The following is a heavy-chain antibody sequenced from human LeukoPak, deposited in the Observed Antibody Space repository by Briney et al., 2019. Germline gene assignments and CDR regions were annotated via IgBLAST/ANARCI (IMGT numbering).Heavy chain of an antibody. J-gene: IGHJ4*02. CDR1: GFTFDDYA. CDR2: ISWNSGSI. V-gene: IGHV3-9*01. Sequence: GGSLRLSCAASGFTFDDYAMHWVRHAPGKGLEWVSGISWNSGSIGYADSVKGRFAISRDNAKNSLYLQMNSLRAEDTALYYCAKEGFYRSGGSCYYGNYWGQGTLVTVSS. CDR3: AKEGFYRSGGSCYYGNY. D-gene: IGHD2-15*01.